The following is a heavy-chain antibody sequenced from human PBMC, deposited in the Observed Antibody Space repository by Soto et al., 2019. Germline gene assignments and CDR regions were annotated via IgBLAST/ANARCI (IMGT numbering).Heavy chain of an antibody. CDR1: GGSISSGDYY. J-gene: IGHJ4*02. V-gene: IGHV4-30-4*01. Sequence: SETLSLTCTVSGGSISSGDYYWSWIRQPPGKGLEWIGYIYYSGSTYYTPSLKSRVTISVDTSKNQFSLKLTSVTAADTAVYYCARTKFGDPPYFDYWGQGTPVTVSS. CDR3: ARTKFGDPPYFDY. CDR2: IYYSGST. D-gene: IGHD3-10*01.